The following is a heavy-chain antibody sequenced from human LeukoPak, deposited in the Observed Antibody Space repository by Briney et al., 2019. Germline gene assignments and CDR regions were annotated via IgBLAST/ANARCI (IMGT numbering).Heavy chain of an antibody. CDR3: ARRVVLRYFAPLDY. V-gene: IGHV4-34*01. J-gene: IGHJ4*02. CDR2: INHSGST. D-gene: IGHD3-9*01. Sequence: SETLSLTCAVYGGSFSGYYWSWIRQPPGKGLEWIGEINHSGSTNYNPSLKSRVTISVDTSKNQFSLKLSSVIAADTAVYYCARRVVLRYFAPLDYWGQGTLVTVSS. CDR1: GGSFSGYY.